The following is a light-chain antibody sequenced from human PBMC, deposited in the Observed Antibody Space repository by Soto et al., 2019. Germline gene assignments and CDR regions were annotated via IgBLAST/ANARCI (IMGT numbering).Light chain of an antibody. CDR2: DAS. Sequence: EIVLTQSPATLSLSPGERATHSCRASQGVSSYLAWYQQKPGQAPRLLIYDASNRATGIPARFSGSGSGTDFTLSFSSLEPEDFAVYYCQQRSNWLTFGGGTKVDIK. J-gene: IGKJ4*01. CDR3: QQRSNWLT. CDR1: QGVSSY. V-gene: IGKV3-11*01.